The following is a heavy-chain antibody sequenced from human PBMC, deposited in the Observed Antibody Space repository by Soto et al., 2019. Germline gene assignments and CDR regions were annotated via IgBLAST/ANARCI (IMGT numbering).Heavy chain of an antibody. D-gene: IGHD3-22*01. V-gene: IGHV4-31*03. CDR2: IYYSGST. CDR3: ARDYDSSGYSHP. Sequence: PSETLSLTCTVSGGSISSGGYYWSWIRQHPGKGLEWIGYIYYSGSTYDNPSLKSRVTISVDTSKNQFSLKLSSVTAADTAVYYCARDYDSSGYSHPWGQGTLVTVSS. CDR1: GGSISSGGYY. J-gene: IGHJ5*02.